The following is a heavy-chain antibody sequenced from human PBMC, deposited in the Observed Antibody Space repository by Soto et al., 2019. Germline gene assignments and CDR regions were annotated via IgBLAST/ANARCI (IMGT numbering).Heavy chain of an antibody. D-gene: IGHD3-3*01. CDR3: TTVFPPPYDFGSMGYYYYYMDV. CDR1: GFTFSNAW. Sequence: GGSLRLSCAASGFTFSNAWMSWVRQAPGKGLEWVGRIKSKTDGGTTDYAAPVKGRFTISRDDSKNTLYLQMNSLKTEDTAVYYCTTVFPPPYDFGSMGYYYYYMDVWGKGTTVTVS. V-gene: IGHV3-15*01. CDR2: IKSKTDGGTT. J-gene: IGHJ6*03.